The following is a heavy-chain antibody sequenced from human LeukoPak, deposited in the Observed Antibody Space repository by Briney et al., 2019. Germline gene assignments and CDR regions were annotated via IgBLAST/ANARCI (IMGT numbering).Heavy chain of an antibody. V-gene: IGHV1-8*03. CDR2: MNPNSGNT. Sequence: ASVKDSCKASGYTFTSYDINWVRQATGQGLEWMGWMNPNSGNTGYAQKFQGRVTITRNTSISTAYMELSSLRSEDTAVYYCARESAADTLDAFDIWGQGTMVTVSS. CDR3: ARESAADTLDAFDI. D-gene: IGHD6-13*01. CDR1: GYTFTSYD. J-gene: IGHJ3*02.